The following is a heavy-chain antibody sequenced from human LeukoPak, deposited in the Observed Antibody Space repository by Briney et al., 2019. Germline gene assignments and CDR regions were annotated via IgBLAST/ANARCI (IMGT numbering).Heavy chain of an antibody. D-gene: IGHD6-19*01. J-gene: IGHJ4*02. V-gene: IGHV4-39*01. Sequence: PSETLSLTCTVSGGSISSSSYYWGWIRQPPGKGLEWIGSIYYSGSTYYNPSLKSRVTISVDTSKNQFSLKLSSVTAADTAVYYCASLQYSSGWPFDYGAREPWSPSPQ. CDR2: IYYSGST. CDR3: ASLQYSSGWPFDY. CDR1: GGSISSSSYY.